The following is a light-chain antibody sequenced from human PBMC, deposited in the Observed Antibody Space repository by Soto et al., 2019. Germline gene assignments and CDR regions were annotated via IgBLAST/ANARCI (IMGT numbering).Light chain of an antibody. CDR3: QQYGDWPLT. CDR1: QSVGNN. V-gene: IGKV3-15*01. CDR2: ATS. J-gene: IGKJ4*01. Sequence: EIVVTQSPATLSVSPGERATLSCRASQSVGNNFAWYQQKPGQAPRLLIFATSTRATGVPARFSGSGSGTAFTLTISSLQSKALAVYYCQQYGDWPLTLGGGAKVEI.